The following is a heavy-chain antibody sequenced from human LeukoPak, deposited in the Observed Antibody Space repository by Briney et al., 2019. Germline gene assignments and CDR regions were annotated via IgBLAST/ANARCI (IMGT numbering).Heavy chain of an antibody. V-gene: IGHV4-39*07. CDR3: ARSRQLDNN. CDR2: INHSGGT. D-gene: IGHD6-13*01. CDR1: GGSISSSSYY. Sequence: NPSETLSLTCTVSGGSISSSSYYWGWIRQPPGKGLEWIGEINHSGGTNYNPSLKSRVTILVDTSKNQFSLRLSSVTAADTGVYYCARSRQLDNNWGQGTLVTVSS. J-gene: IGHJ4*02.